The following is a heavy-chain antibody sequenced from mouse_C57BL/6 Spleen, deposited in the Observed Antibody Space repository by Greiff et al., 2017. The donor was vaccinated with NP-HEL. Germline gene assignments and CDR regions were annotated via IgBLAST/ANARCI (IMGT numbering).Heavy chain of an antibody. CDR3: ARDEGAYYSNYFDY. CDR1: GYSITSGYY. D-gene: IGHD2-5*01. J-gene: IGHJ2*01. Sequence: VQLKESGPGLVKPSQSLSLTCSVTGYSITSGYYWNWIRQFPGNKLEWMGYISYDGSNNYNPSLKNRISITRDTSKNQFFLKLNSVTTEDTATYYCARDEGAYYSNYFDYWGQGTTLTVSS. CDR2: ISYDGSN. V-gene: IGHV3-6*01.